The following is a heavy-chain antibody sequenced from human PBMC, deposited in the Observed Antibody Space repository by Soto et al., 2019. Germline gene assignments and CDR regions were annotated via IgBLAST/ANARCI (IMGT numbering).Heavy chain of an antibody. D-gene: IGHD3-22*01. CDR1: GGSISSGGYY. Sequence: TVSGGSISSGGYYWSWVRQHPGKGLEWIGYIYYSGSTYYNPSLKSRVTISVDTSKNQFSLKLSSVTAADTAAYYCASRALDSSGYYLYYYYGMDVWGQGTTVTVYS. CDR3: ASRALDSSGYYLYYYYGMDV. J-gene: IGHJ6*02. V-gene: IGHV4-31*03. CDR2: IYYSGST.